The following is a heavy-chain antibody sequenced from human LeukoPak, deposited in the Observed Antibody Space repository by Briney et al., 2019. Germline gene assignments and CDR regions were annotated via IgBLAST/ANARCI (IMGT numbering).Heavy chain of an antibody. CDR2: INHSGST. D-gene: IGHD3-16*01. J-gene: IGHJ4*02. CDR1: GGSFSGYY. CDR3: ASSKLMITFGGVMVY. V-gene: IGHV4-34*01. Sequence: SETLSLTCAVYGGSFSGYYWSWIRQPPGKGLEWIGEINHSGSTNYNPSLKSRVTISVDKSKNQFSLKLSSVTAADTAVYYCASSKLMITFGGVMVYWGQGTLVTVSS.